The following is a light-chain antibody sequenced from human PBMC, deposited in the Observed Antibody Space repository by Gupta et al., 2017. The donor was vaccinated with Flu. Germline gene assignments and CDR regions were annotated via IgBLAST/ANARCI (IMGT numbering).Light chain of an antibody. CDR2: GAS. CDR3: HQRSNWPLLT. V-gene: IGKV3-11*01. J-gene: IGKJ4*01. CDR1: QSVKSY. Sequence: EIVLTPSPATLSLSPGERATLSCRASQSVKSYLAWYQQKPGQAPRLLIYGASNRDTGITARFSGSGSGTDVTLTISSREAEDFAVYYCHQRSNWPLLTFGGGTRVEIK.